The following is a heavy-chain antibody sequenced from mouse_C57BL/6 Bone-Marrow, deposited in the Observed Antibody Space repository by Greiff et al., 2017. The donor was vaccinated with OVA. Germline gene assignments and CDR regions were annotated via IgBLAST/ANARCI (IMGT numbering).Heavy chain of an antibody. CDR1: GFNIKDDY. D-gene: IGHD2-3*01. V-gene: IGHV14-4*01. CDR3: TTDGYFFAY. CDR2: IDTENGDT. J-gene: IGHJ3*01. Sequence: VQLQQSGAELVRPGASVKLSCTASGFNIKDDYMHWVKQRHEPGLEWIGWIDTENGDTEYASKFQGKATITADTSSNTAYLQLSSLTSEDTAVYYCTTDGYFFAYWGQGTLVTVSA.